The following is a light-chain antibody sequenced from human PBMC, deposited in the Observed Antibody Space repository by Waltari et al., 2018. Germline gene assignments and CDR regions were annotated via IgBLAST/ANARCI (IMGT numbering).Light chain of an antibody. CDR3: QQYYNWPLT. V-gene: IGKV3-15*01. CDR2: DAS. J-gene: IGKJ3*01. CDR1: RSVTNM. Sequence: EIVMTQSPATLSVSPGEGVTLSCRASRSVTNMLAWYQQKPGQAPRLLMYDASTRAAGIPARFSGSESGPEFTLTINSLQSEDFAVYFCQQYYNWPLTFGPGTKVDIK.